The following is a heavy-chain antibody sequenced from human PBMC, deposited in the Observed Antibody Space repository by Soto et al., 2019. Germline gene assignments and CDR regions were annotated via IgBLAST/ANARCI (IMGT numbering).Heavy chain of an antibody. Sequence: QVQLVQSGAEVKKPGASVKVSCKASGYTFTGYYMHWVRQAPGQGLEWMGWINPNSGGTNYAQKFQGRVTMTRDTSISTADMELSRLRSEDTAVHYCARDYDFWSGYYNGYYYYYGMDVWGQGTTVTVSS. CDR1: GYTFTGYY. V-gene: IGHV1-2*02. J-gene: IGHJ6*02. CDR3: ARDYDFWSGYYNGYYYYYGMDV. CDR2: INPNSGGT. D-gene: IGHD3-3*01.